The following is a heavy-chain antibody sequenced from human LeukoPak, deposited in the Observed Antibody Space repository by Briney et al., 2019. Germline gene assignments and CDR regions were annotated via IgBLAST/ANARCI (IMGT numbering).Heavy chain of an antibody. CDR1: VDGLSRNSAA. V-gene: IGHV6-1*01. CDR2: TYYRSKWYS. CDR3: ARGPGARLL. Sequence: SQTLSLTCVISVDGLSRNSAACNSIRQSPSRGLEWLGRTYYRSKWYSYSAVSVKSRIIINPDTSKNQFSLQLNSGTPEDTAVYYCARGPGARLLWGQGILVTVSS. J-gene: IGHJ4*02. D-gene: IGHD3-10*01.